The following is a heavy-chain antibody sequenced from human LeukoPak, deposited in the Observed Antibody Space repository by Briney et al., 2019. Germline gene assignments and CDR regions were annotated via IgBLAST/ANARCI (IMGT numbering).Heavy chain of an antibody. D-gene: IGHD6-19*01. V-gene: IGHV3-48*03. CDR1: GFTFSSYE. Sequence: PGGSLRLSCAASGFTFSSYEMNWVRQAPGKGLEWVSYISSSGSTIYYADSVKGRFTISRDNAKNSLYLQMNSLRAEDTAVYYCATYVSVAGTLDYRGQGTLVTVSS. CDR2: ISSSGSTI. CDR3: ATYVSVAGTLDY. J-gene: IGHJ4*02.